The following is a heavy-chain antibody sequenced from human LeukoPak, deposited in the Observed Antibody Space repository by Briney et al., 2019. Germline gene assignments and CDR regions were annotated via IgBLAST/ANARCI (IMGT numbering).Heavy chain of an antibody. V-gene: IGHV2-5*01. J-gene: IGHJ6*03. CDR3: AHRLSVATGDYMDV. Sequence: SGPTLVNPTQTLTLTCTFSGSSLSSSGVGVGWIRQPPGKALEWLALIYWNDDKRYSPSLKSRLIITKDTSKNQVVLTMTNMDPVDTATYYCAHRLSVATGDYMDVWGKGTTVTVSS. CDR1: GSSLSSSGVG. CDR2: IYWNDDK. D-gene: IGHD1-14*01.